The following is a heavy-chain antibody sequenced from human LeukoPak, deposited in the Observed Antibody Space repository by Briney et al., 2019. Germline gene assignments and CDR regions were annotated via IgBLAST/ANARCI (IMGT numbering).Heavy chain of an antibody. Sequence: SETLSLTCTVSGGSISSYYWSWIRQPPGKGLEWIGYIYYSGSTNYNPSLKSRVTISVDTSKNQFSLKLSSATAADTAVYYCARYAGYSSSWHFDYWGQGTLVTVSS. CDR2: IYYSGST. D-gene: IGHD6-13*01. V-gene: IGHV4-59*01. CDR1: GGSISSYY. CDR3: ARYAGYSSSWHFDY. J-gene: IGHJ4*02.